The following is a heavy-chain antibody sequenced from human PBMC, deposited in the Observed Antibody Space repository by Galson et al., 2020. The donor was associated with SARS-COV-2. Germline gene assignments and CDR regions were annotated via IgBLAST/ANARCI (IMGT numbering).Heavy chain of an antibody. D-gene: IGHD3-22*01. V-gene: IGHV3-30*04. Sequence: GGSLRLSCAPPGLTFSSYAMHWARQAPGKGLEWVAVISYDGSNKYYADSVKGRFTISRDNSKNTLYLQMNSLRAEDTDVYYCARDYYGSSGYSLGADYGCQGALVAVSS. CDR2: ISYDGSNK. CDR3: ARDYYGSSGYSLGADY. J-gene: IGHJ4*02. CDR1: GLTFSSYA.